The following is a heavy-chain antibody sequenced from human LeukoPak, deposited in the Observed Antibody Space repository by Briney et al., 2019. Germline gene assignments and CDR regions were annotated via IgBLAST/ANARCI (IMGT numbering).Heavy chain of an antibody. CDR2: IKGKPDGGTT. J-gene: IGHJ5*01. V-gene: IGHV3-15*01. D-gene: IGHD3-10*01. CDR3: TTDRGVAQLPLFDS. CDR1: GFIFRNAW. Sequence: GGSLRLSCAASGFIFRNAWMGWVRQAPGKGLERVGHIKGKPDGGTTGYTAPVKGRFSISRDDSKDTVYLQTNSLKIEDTAVYYCTTDRGVAQLPLFDSWGQGTLVTVSS.